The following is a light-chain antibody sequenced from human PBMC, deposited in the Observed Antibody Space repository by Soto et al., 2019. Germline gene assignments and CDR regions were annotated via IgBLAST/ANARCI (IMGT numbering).Light chain of an antibody. CDR1: QSISKY. V-gene: IGKV1-39*01. Sequence: DIQMTQSPSSLSASVGDRVTITCRASQSISKYINWYQQKLGKAPKLLLYAASSLQSGVPSRFSGSGSGTDFTLTISSLQPEDFATYYCQQTYRTPRTFGHGTKVDIK. J-gene: IGKJ1*01. CDR2: AAS. CDR3: QQTYRTPRT.